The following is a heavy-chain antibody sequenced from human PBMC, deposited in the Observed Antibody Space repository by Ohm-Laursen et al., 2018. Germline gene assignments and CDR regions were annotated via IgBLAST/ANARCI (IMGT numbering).Heavy chain of an antibody. J-gene: IGHJ6*02. CDR3: ARGGVVPASYYYYYYGMDV. V-gene: IGHV1-8*01. D-gene: IGHD2-2*01. CDR2: MNPNSGNT. Sequence: ASVKVSCNASGYTFTSYDINWVRQATGQGLEWMGWMNPNSGNTGYTQKFQGRVTMTRNTSISTAYMELSSLRSEDTAVYYCARGGVVPASYYYYYYGMDVWGQGTTVTVSS. CDR1: GYTFTSYD.